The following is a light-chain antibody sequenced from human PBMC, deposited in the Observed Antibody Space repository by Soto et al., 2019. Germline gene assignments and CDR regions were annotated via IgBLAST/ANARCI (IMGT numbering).Light chain of an antibody. J-gene: IGKJ1*01. V-gene: IGKV3-15*01. CDR2: GAS. Sequence: EVVMTQSPGTLSVSPGERASLSCRASRSVSGNLAWYQQTPGQAPRLLIHGASTRATGIPARFSGSGSGTEFTLTISSLQSEDFAFYYCQQYNDWPRTFGQGTKVEIK. CDR3: QQYNDWPRT. CDR1: RSVSGN.